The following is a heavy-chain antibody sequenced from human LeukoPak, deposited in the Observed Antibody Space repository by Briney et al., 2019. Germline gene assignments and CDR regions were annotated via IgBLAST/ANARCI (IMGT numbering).Heavy chain of an antibody. CDR2: INPYSGGT. Sequence: ASVKVSCKASGYTFTGYYMHWVRQAPGQGLEWMGRINPYSGGTNYAQKFQGRVPITRDTSISTAYVELGRLRSDDTAVYYCARDLGYSYGLVDAFDIWGQGTMVTVSS. V-gene: IGHV1-2*02. D-gene: IGHD5-18*01. J-gene: IGHJ3*02. CDR1: GYTFTGYY. CDR3: ARDLGYSYGLVDAFDI.